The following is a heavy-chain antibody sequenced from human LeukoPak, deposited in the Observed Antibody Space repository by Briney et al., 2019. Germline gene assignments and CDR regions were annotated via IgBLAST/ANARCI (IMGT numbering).Heavy chain of an antibody. V-gene: IGHV5-51*01. CDR2: IYPGDSDT. CDR1: GYTFRSNW. Sequence: GESLKISCETSGYTFRSNWIAWVRQVPGKGLEWMGIIYPGDSDTRYSPSFEGQVTISVDKSINTAYLQWSSLKASDTARYYCARGGGSYCGGDCFDYWGQGTLVTVSS. CDR3: ARGGGSYCGGDCFDY. D-gene: IGHD2-21*01. J-gene: IGHJ4*02.